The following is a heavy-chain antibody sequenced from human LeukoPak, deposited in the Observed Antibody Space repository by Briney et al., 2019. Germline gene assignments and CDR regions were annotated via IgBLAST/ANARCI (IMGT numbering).Heavy chain of an antibody. Sequence: SETLSLTCTVSGDSISAYYWSWVRQPPGKGLEWIAFVHKTGSINYNPSLKSRATISMDTSNSQFSLHVNSVTAADTAVYYCTKYGGSPANYFDSWGPGTLVIVSP. CDR1: GDSISAYY. J-gene: IGHJ4*02. CDR3: TKYGGSPANYFDS. D-gene: IGHD1-26*01. V-gene: IGHV4-59*08. CDR2: VHKTGSI.